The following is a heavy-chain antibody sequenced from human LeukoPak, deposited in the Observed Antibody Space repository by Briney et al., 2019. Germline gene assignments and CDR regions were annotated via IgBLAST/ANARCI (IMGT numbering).Heavy chain of an antibody. V-gene: IGHV3-30*04. J-gene: IGHJ1*01. CDR2: ISYDGSNK. CDR3: AKDSSGSSSPEYFQH. Sequence: GGSLRLSCAASGFTFSSYAMHWVRQAPGKGLEWVAVISYDGSNKYYADSVKGRFTISRDNSKNTLYLQMNSLRAEDTALYYCAKDSSGSSSPEYFQHWGQGTLVTVSS. CDR1: GFTFSSYA. D-gene: IGHD2-15*01.